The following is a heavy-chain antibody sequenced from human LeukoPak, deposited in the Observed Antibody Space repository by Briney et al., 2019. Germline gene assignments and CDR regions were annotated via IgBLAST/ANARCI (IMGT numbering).Heavy chain of an antibody. Sequence: ASVKVSCKASGYTFTNFSISWVQQAPGQSLEWMGWISAYNGNTNYAQNLQGRVTMTTDTSTSTAYMELRSLKSDDTAVYYCARSMGSWGLIDYWGQGTLVTVSS. CDR3: ARSMGSWGLIDY. J-gene: IGHJ4*02. D-gene: IGHD3-16*01. CDR2: ISAYNGNT. CDR1: GYTFTNFS. V-gene: IGHV1-18*01.